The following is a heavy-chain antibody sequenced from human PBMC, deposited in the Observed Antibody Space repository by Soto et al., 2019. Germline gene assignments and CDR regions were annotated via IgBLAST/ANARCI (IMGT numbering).Heavy chain of an antibody. J-gene: IGHJ6*02. V-gene: IGHV3-30-3*01. CDR1: GFTFSSYA. CDR3: AREHQKDFTYGMDV. Sequence: QVQLVESGGGVVQPGRSLRLSCAASGFTFSSYAMHWVRQAPGKGLEWVAVISYDGSNKYYADSVKGRFTISRDNSKNTLYLQMNSLRAEDTAVYYCAREHQKDFTYGMDVWGQGTTVTVSS. CDR2: ISYDGSNK. D-gene: IGHD3-3*01.